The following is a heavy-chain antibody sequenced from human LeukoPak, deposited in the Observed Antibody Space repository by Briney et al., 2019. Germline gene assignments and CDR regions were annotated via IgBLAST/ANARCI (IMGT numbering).Heavy chain of an antibody. D-gene: IGHD6-13*01. CDR1: GFTFSSYS. Sequence: GGSLRLSCAASGFTFSSYSMNWVRQAPGKGLEWVSSISSSSSYIYYADSVKGRFTISRDNAKNSLYLQMNSLRAEDTAVYYCAKTGRSGHSSSWDFDYWGQGTLVTVSS. CDR2: ISSSSSYI. J-gene: IGHJ4*02. V-gene: IGHV3-21*01. CDR3: AKTGRSGHSSSWDFDY.